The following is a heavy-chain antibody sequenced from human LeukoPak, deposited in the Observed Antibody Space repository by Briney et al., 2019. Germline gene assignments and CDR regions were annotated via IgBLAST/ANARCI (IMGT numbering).Heavy chain of an antibody. D-gene: IGHD2-2*01. CDR2: ISYDGSNK. V-gene: IGHV3-30-3*01. J-gene: IGHJ6*02. CDR3: ARDQSTYYYYYGMDV. CDR1: GFIFSSYA. Sequence: PGRSLRLSCAASGFIFSSYAMHWVRQAPGKGLEWVAVISYDGSNKYYADSVKGRFTISRDNSKNTLYLQMNSLRAEDTAVYYCARDQSTYYYYYGMDVWGQGTTVTVSS.